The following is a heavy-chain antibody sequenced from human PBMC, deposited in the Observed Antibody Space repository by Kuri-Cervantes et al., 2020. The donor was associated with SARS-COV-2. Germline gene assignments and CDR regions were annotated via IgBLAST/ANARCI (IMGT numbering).Heavy chain of an antibody. CDR2: ISGSGAST. CDR3: AQTLLAVAGYFDY. V-gene: IGHV3-23*01. Sequence: GGSLRLSCAASGFTFSSYAMNWVRQAPGKGLEWVSAISGSGASTYYADSVKGRFTISRDNSKNTLYLQMNSLRAEDTAVYYCAQTLLAVAGYFDYWGQGNLVTVSS. CDR1: GFTFSSYA. J-gene: IGHJ4*02. D-gene: IGHD6-19*01.